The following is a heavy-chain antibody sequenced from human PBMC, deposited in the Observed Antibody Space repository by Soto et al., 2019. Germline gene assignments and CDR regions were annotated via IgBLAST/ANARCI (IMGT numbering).Heavy chain of an antibody. Sequence: SVKVSCKASGSGFISSGIQWVRQAHGQRLEWIGWIVVASGQTNYAQNFRGRVAITRDTSTATAYIELTGLTSEDTAVYFCSTDRPDIGVGWWVWGQGTTVTVSS. D-gene: IGHD2-15*01. V-gene: IGHV1-58*02. CDR2: IVVASGQT. CDR3: STDRPDIGVGWWV. J-gene: IGHJ6*02. CDR1: GSGFISSG.